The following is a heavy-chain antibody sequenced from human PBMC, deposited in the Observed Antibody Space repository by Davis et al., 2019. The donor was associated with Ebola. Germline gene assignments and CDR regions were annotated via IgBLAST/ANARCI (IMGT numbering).Heavy chain of an antibody. CDR3: ARSNTDYYYYMDV. V-gene: IGHV1-2*04. J-gene: IGHJ6*03. CDR1: GYTFTGYY. Sequence: ASVKVSCKASGYTFTGYYMHWVRQAPGQGLEWMGWINPNSGGTNYAQKFQGWVTMTRDTSTSTAYMELSRLRSDDTAVYYCARSNTDYYYYMDVWGKGTTVTVSS. CDR2: INPNSGGT. D-gene: IGHD2-2*02.